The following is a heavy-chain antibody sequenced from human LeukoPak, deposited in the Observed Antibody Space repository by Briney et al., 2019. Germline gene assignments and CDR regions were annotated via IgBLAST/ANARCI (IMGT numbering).Heavy chain of an antibody. V-gene: IGHV1-69-2*01. J-gene: IGHJ4*02. Sequence: ASVKVSCEASGYTFSDNYMHWVQQAPGKGPEWMGFVDPKDGETVYAEKFQDRVTLSADTSIDTAYMELSSLTSEDTAMYYCTTTNVGNSPRDYWGQGTLVTVSS. CDR3: TTTNVGNSPRDY. CDR2: VDPKDGET. D-gene: IGHD3-3*01. CDR1: GYTFSDNY.